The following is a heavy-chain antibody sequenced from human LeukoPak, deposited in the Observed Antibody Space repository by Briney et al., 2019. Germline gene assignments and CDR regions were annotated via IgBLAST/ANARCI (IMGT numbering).Heavy chain of an antibody. Sequence: SETLSLTCAVYGGSFSGYYWSWIRQPPGKGLEWVGEINHSGSTNYNPSLKSRVTISVDTSKNQFSLKLSSVTAADTAVYYCARGAYSYGLYYFDYWGQGTLVTVSS. J-gene: IGHJ4*02. CDR3: ARGAYSYGLYYFDY. V-gene: IGHV4-34*01. CDR2: INHSGST. D-gene: IGHD5-18*01. CDR1: GGSFSGYY.